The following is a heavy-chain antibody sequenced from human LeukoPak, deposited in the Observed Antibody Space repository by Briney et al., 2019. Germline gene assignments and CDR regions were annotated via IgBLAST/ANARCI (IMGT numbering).Heavy chain of an antibody. CDR1: GYTFTSYG. CDR3: ATDRGGSYYYFDY. J-gene: IGHJ4*02. Sequence: GASVKVSCKASGYTFTSYGISWVRQAPGQGLEWMGWISAYNGNTNYAQKLQGRVTMTEDTSTDTAYMELSSLRSEDTAVYYCATDRGGSYYYFDYWGQGTLVTVSS. D-gene: IGHD1-26*01. V-gene: IGHV1-18*01. CDR2: ISAYNGNT.